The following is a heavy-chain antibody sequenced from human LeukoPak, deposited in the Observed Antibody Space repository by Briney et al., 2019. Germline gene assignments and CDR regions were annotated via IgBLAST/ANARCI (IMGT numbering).Heavy chain of an antibody. CDR2: MNPNTGGT. V-gene: IGHV1-8*01. CDR3: TKGSNSGTYRDF. J-gene: IGHJ4*02. D-gene: IGHD3-10*01. Sequence: ASVKVSCKASGYTFTNFDINWVRQDTGQGLEWMGWMNPNTGGTGYAQKFQGRVIMTRDTSISTAYMELRTLTSEDSAVYYCTKGSNSGTYRDFWGQGTLVTVSS. CDR1: GYTFTNFD.